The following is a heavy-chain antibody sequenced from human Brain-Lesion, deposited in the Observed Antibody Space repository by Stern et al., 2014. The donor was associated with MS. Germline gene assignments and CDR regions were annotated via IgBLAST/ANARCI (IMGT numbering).Heavy chain of an antibody. V-gene: IGHV3-9*01. D-gene: IGHD1-14*01. J-gene: IGHJ4*02. CDR1: GFTFDDYA. CDR3: ARDITGSSAYFAY. CDR2: NSENSGAI. Sequence: VQLVESGGDLVQPGRSLRLSCAAFGFTFDDYAMHWVRQAPGKGLEWVAGNSENSGAIDYADSVKGRFTTSRDTAYSYLYLQMNSLTPEDTALYYCARDITGSSAYFAYWGQGTLVTVSS.